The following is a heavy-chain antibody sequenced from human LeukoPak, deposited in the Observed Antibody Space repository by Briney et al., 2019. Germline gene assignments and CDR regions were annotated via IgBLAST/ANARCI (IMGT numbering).Heavy chain of an antibody. D-gene: IGHD3-10*02. J-gene: IGHJ4*02. CDR1: GFTFSDYE. CDR2: ISTSGSTT. CDR3: ARGALHVFDY. Sequence: PGGSVRLSCADSGFTFSDYEINWVRQAPGKGLEWVSCISTSGSTTYYADSVKGRFTISRDNAKNSLFLQMNTLTAEDTAVYYCARGALHVFDYWGQGTPVTVSS. V-gene: IGHV3-48*03.